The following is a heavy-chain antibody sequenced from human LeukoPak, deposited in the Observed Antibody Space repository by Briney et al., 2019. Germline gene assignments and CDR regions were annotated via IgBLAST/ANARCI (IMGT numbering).Heavy chain of an antibody. Sequence: SETLSLTCTVSGGSISTYYWGWIRQPPGKGLEWIGSLSHSGSTYYNPSLKSRVTISLDTSKNQFSLKLTSVTAADTAVYYCARGGRAAAGKSHFDYWGQGTLVTVSS. D-gene: IGHD6-13*01. V-gene: IGHV4-38-2*02. CDR2: LSHSGST. J-gene: IGHJ4*02. CDR3: ARGGRAAAGKSHFDY. CDR1: GGSISTYY.